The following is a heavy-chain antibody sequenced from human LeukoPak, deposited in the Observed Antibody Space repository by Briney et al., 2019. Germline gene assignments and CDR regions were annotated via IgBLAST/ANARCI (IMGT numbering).Heavy chain of an antibody. D-gene: IGHD3-16*02. CDR3: ARPAPPGGIVYGFHF. CDR2: ISYDGNFR. J-gene: IGHJ3*01. Sequence: PGGSLRLSCAASGFIFSNFAMHWVRQVPGKGLEWVALISYDGNFRNYAESVKGRFTISRDNSKNTVHLQMNSLGAEDTAVYYCARPAPPGGIVYGFHFWGQGTMVTVSS. CDR1: GFIFSNFA. V-gene: IGHV3-30*04.